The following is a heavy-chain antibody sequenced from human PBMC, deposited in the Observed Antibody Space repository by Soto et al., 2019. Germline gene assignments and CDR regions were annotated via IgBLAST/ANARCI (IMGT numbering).Heavy chain of an antibody. D-gene: IGHD4-17*01. J-gene: IGHJ5*02. CDR3: VRPRSTVQIPPT. CDR1: GFTFSMFS. Sequence: GGSLRLSCSASGFTFSMFSMHWVRQAPGKGLEYVSGISSNGDSTYYADSVKGRFTISRDNSKNTLYLQMSSLRAVDTAMYYCVRPRSTVQIPPTWGQGTLVTVSS. CDR2: ISSNGDST. V-gene: IGHV3-64D*06.